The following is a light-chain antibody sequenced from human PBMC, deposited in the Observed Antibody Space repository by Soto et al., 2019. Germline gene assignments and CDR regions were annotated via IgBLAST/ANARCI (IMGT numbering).Light chain of an antibody. CDR2: AAC. J-gene: IGKJ2*01. CDR1: QGISSY. Sequence: AIRMTQSPSSFSASTGDRVTITCRASQGISSYLAWYQQKPGKAPKLLIYAACTLQSGVPSRFSGSGSGTDFTLTISCLQSEDFATYYCQQYYSYPRTFGQGTKLEIK. V-gene: IGKV1-8*01. CDR3: QQYYSYPRT.